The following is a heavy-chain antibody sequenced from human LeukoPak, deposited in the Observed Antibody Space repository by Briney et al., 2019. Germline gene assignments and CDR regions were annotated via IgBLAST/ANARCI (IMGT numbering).Heavy chain of an antibody. V-gene: IGHV3-21*01. CDR2: ISSSSTYI. J-gene: IGHJ3*02. CDR1: GFTFSTFA. CDR3: ARVRVGATYGGAFDI. Sequence: PGGSLRLSCAASGFTFSTFAMIWVRQPPGKVLEWVSTISSSSTYIFYADSVKGRFTISRDDAKNSLYLQMNSLRAEDTAVYSCARVRVGATYGGAFDIWGQGTMVTVSS. D-gene: IGHD1-26*01.